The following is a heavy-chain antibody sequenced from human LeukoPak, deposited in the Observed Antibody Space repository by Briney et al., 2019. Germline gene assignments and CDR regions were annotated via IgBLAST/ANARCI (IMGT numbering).Heavy chain of an antibody. CDR2: ISAYNGNT. Sequence: ASVKVSCKASGYTFTSYGISWVRQAPGQGLEWMGWISAYNGNTNYAQKLQGRVTMTTDTSTSTAYMELRNLRSDDTAVYYCARVRGGTYYDFWSGYYNYFDYWGQGTLVTVSS. CDR1: GYTFTSYG. J-gene: IGHJ4*02. D-gene: IGHD3-3*01. CDR3: ARVRGGTYYDFWSGYYNYFDY. V-gene: IGHV1-18*01.